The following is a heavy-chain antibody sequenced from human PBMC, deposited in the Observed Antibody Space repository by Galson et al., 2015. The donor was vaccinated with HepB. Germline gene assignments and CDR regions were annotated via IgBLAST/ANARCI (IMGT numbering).Heavy chain of an antibody. CDR3: ARDISAYYDFWSGYYNFDY. V-gene: IGHV6-1*01. Sequence: CAISGDSVSSNSAAWNWIRQSPSRGLEWLGRTYYRSKWYNDYAVSVKSRITINPDTSKNQFSLQLNSVTPEDTAVYYCARDISAYYDFWSGYYNFDYWGQGTLVTVSS. D-gene: IGHD3-3*01. CDR2: TYYRSKWYN. CDR1: GDSVSSNSAA. J-gene: IGHJ4*02.